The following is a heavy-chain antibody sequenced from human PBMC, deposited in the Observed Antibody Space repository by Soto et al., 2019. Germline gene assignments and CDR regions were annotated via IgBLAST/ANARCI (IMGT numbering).Heavy chain of an antibody. Sequence: QVPLVQSGAEVKKPGASVKVSCKASGYTFTSYGISWVRQAPGQGLEWLGWISAYNGKTNYAQKLQGRVTMTTDTSTSTAYMELRSLRSDDTAVYYCARNTRWQQLVEFDYWGQGTLVTVSS. D-gene: IGHD6-13*01. CDR1: GYTFTSYG. V-gene: IGHV1-18*01. CDR3: ARNTRWQQLVEFDY. J-gene: IGHJ4*02. CDR2: ISAYNGKT.